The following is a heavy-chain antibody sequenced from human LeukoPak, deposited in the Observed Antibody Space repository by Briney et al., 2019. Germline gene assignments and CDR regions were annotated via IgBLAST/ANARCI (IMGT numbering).Heavy chain of an antibody. CDR1: GFSISSGGYY. D-gene: IGHD2-15*01. J-gene: IGHJ4*02. V-gene: IGHV4-31*03. Sequence: SQTLSLTCTVSGFSISSGGYYWSWIRQHPGKGLEWIVYIYYSGSTSYNPSLKSRFTISVDTSKNQFSPKLSSVTPADTAVYYCARTEVVAATITHFDYWGQGTLVTVSS. CDR2: IYYSGST. CDR3: ARTEVVAATITHFDY.